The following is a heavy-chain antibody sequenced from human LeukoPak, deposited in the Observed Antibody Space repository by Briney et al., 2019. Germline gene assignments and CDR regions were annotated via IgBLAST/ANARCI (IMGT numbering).Heavy chain of an antibody. CDR2: IYYSGNT. J-gene: IGHJ5*02. Sequence: PSETLSLTCSVSGGSISSTTYYWGWIRQPPGKGLEWIGSIYYSGNTHYNPSLKSRDTISVDTSRNQFSLKLTSLTAADRAVYYCAIRTDYYGSGSYQNWFDPWGQGILVTVSS. V-gene: IGHV4-39*01. CDR3: AIRTDYYGSGSYQNWFDP. D-gene: IGHD3-10*01. CDR1: GGSISSTTYY.